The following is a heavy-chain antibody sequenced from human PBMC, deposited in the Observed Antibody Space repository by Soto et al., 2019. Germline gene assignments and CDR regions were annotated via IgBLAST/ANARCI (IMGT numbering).Heavy chain of an antibody. D-gene: IGHD6-19*01. CDR1: GFIFSSYG. CDR3: ETIAVPPAVDI. V-gene: IGHV3-30*03. J-gene: IGHJ3*02. CDR2: MSFDGSIK. Sequence: QVQLVESGGGLVQPGRSLRLSCAASGFIFSSYGMNWVRQAPGKGLEWVAVMSFDGSIKYYAYSVKGRFTISIDNSKNTLYLQMKSLRAEDTAVYYCETIAVPPAVDIWGEGTMFTVSS.